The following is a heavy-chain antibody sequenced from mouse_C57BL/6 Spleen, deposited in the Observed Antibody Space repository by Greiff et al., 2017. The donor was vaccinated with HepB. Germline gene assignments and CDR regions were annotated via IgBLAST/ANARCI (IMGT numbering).Heavy chain of an antibody. D-gene: IGHD1-1*01. V-gene: IGHV1-15*01. Sequence: VQLEESGAELVRPGASVTLSCKASGYTFTDYEMHWVKQTPVQGLEWIGAIDPESGGTAYNQKFKGKAILTADKSSSTAYMELRSLKSEDSAVYYCSMRGDGDYFDYWGQGTTLTVSS. CDR2: IDPESGGT. CDR3: SMRGDGDYFDY. CDR1: GYTFTDYE. J-gene: IGHJ2*01.